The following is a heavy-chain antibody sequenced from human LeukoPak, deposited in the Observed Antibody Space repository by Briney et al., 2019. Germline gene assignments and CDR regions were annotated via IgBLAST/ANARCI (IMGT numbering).Heavy chain of an antibody. CDR2: MYSGGST. Sequence: GGSLRLSCAASGFTVSSNYMSWVRQAPGKGLEWVSVMYSGGSTYYADAVKGRFTISRDNSKSTLYIQMNSLRAEDTAVYYCARAKPKNMVRGLIMRRESRYYFDYWGQGALVTVSS. CDR1: GFTVSSNY. V-gene: IGHV3-53*01. CDR3: ARAKPKNMVRGLIMRRESRYYFDY. J-gene: IGHJ4*02. D-gene: IGHD3-10*01.